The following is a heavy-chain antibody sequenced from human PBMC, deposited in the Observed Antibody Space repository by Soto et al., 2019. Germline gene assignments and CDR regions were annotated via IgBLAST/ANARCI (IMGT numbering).Heavy chain of an antibody. V-gene: IGHV4-39*01. CDR2: MDYSGST. Sequence: SETLSLTCTVSGGSISASSYYWGWIRQPPGKGLEWIGSMDYSGSTYYNPSLKSRVTISVDTSKNQFSLQLSSLTAADTAVYYCARRQGLRIFDCWGQGTLVTVSS. D-gene: IGHD6-25*01. CDR1: GGSISASSYY. CDR3: ARRQGLRIFDC. J-gene: IGHJ4*02.